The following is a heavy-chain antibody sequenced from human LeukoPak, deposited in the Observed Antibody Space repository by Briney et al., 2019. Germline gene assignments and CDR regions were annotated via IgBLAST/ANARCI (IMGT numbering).Heavy chain of an antibody. CDR1: GFTFSSYA. J-gene: IGHJ4*02. D-gene: IGHD2-2*01. Sequence: GGSLRLSCAASGFTFSSYAKSWVRQAPGKGLEWVSAISGSGGSTYYADSVKGRFTISRDNSKNTLYLQMNSLRAEDTAVYYCAKDRGNIVVVPAAMVFDYWGQGTLVTVSS. CDR2: ISGSGGST. V-gene: IGHV3-23*01. CDR3: AKDRGNIVVVPAAMVFDY.